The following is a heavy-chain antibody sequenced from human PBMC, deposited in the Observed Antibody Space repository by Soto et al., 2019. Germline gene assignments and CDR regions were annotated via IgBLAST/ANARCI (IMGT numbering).Heavy chain of an antibody. CDR2: ITGSAGTT. J-gene: IGHJ6*02. V-gene: IGHV3-23*01. Sequence: GSLRLSCVASGFNFSNYVLTWVRQAPGEGLEWVSGITGSAGTTAYGDSVKGRFTISRDNSKSTLYLQMNNLRAEDTAVYFCAKGKPRSRDGMDVWGQGTTVTVSS. CDR1: GFNFSNYV. CDR3: AKGKPRSRDGMDV.